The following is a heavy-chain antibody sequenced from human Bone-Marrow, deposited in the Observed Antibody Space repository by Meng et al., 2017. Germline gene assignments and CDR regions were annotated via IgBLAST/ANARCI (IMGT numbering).Heavy chain of an antibody. CDR3: ARGSRVVSYYYDSSGYFNTRVDAFDI. V-gene: IGHV1-69*06. CDR2: IIPIFGTA. D-gene: IGHD3-22*01. CDR1: GGTFSSYA. J-gene: IGHJ3*02. Sequence: SAKVSCKASGGTFSSYAISWVRQAPGQGLEWMGGIIPIFGTANYAQKFQGRVTITADKSTSTAYMELSSLRSEDTAVYYCARGSRVVSYYYDSSGYFNTRVDAFDIWGQGTMITVSS.